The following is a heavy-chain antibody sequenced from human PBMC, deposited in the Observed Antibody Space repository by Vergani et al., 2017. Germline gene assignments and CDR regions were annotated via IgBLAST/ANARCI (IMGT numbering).Heavy chain of an antibody. Sequence: QVQLQESGPGLVKPSQTLSLTCTVSGGSISSGGYYWSWIRQHPGKGLEWIGYIYYSGSTYYNPSLKSRVTISVDTSKNQFSLKLSSVTAADTAVYYCATGPSTVVTREAFDIWGQGTMVTVSS. D-gene: IGHD4-23*01. CDR1: GGSISSGGYY. V-gene: IGHV4-31*03. CDR3: ATGPSTVVTREAFDI. CDR2: IYYSGST. J-gene: IGHJ3*02.